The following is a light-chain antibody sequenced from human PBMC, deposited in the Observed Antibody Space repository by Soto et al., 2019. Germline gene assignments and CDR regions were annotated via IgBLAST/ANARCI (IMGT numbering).Light chain of an antibody. Sequence: EIVLTQSPATLSLSPGERATLSCRASQSVSSYLAWYQQKPGQAPRLLLYDASNRATGIPARFSGSGSGTDFTLTISSLEPEDLAVYYCQQRSNWPPITFGQGTRLEIK. V-gene: IGKV3-11*01. CDR3: QQRSNWPPIT. CDR1: QSVSSY. J-gene: IGKJ5*01. CDR2: DAS.